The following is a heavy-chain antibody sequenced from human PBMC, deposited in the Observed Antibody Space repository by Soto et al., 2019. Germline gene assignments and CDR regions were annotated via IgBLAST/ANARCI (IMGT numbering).Heavy chain of an antibody. J-gene: IGHJ5*02. Sequence: ASVKVSCKASGYTFTSYGISWVRQAPGQGHEWKGWISAYNGNTNYAQKLQGRVTMTTDTSTSTAYTELRSLRSDDTAVYYCARDNLPFYDILTGYGWFDPWGQGTLVTVSS. CDR3: ARDNLPFYDILTGYGWFDP. D-gene: IGHD3-9*01. CDR1: GYTFTSYG. CDR2: ISAYNGNT. V-gene: IGHV1-18*01.